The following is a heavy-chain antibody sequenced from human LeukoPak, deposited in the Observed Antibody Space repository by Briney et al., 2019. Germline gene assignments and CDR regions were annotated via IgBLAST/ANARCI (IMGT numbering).Heavy chain of an antibody. J-gene: IGHJ4*02. CDR3: AKSASAWFFDC. Sequence: PGGSLRLSCAASGFTFSSYAMSWVRQAPGKGLEWVSSITGGGGGTYYADSAKGRFTISRDNSKNTLYLQMNSLRAEDTAVYYCAKSASAWFFDCWGQGTLVTVSS. V-gene: IGHV3-23*01. CDR2: ITGGGGGT. D-gene: IGHD6-19*01. CDR1: GFTFSSYA.